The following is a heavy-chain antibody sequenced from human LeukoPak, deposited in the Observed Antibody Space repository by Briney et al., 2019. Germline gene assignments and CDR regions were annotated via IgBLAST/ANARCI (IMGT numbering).Heavy chain of an antibody. CDR2: IYYTGATTT. CDR3: ARHDPVGYYQRGMGV. D-gene: IGHD2-15*01. J-gene: IGHJ6*02. V-gene: IGHV4-59*08. Sequence: TSETLSLTCTVSGGSITGYFWSCIRQPPGKGLEWIGYIYYTGATTTLYSPSLKSRVTMSVDTSKNQFSLRLSSVTAADTAVYYCARHDPVGYYQRGMGVWGQGTTVTVSS. CDR1: GGSITGYF.